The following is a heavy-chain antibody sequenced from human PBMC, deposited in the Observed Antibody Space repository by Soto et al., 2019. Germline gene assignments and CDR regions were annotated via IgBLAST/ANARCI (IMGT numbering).Heavy chain of an antibody. CDR2: FDPEDGET. D-gene: IGHD2-8*01. V-gene: IGHV1-24*01. Sequence: ASVKVSCKVSGYTLTELSMHWVRQAPGKGLEWMGGFDPEDGETIYAQKFQGRVTMTEDTSTDTAYMELSSLRSEDTAVYYCASHCTNGVCPDDWGQGTLVTVSS. J-gene: IGHJ4*02. CDR3: ASHCTNGVCPDD. CDR1: GYTLTELS.